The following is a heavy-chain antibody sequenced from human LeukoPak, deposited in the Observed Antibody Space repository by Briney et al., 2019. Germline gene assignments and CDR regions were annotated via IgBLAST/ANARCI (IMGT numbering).Heavy chain of an antibody. D-gene: IGHD3-22*01. CDR3: ARLDSSGYYQSFDY. CDR1: GYSISSYY. Sequence: SETLSLTCTVSGYSISSYYWSWIRQPPGKGLEWIGYIYYSGSTNYNPSLKSRVTISVDTSKNQFSLKLSSVTAADTAVYYCARLDSSGYYQSFDYWGQGTLVTVSS. CDR2: IYYSGST. V-gene: IGHV4-59*01. J-gene: IGHJ4*02.